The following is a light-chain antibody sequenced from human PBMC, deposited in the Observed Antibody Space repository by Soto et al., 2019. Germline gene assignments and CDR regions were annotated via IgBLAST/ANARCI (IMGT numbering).Light chain of an antibody. CDR1: ESLNMRY. V-gene: IGKV3-20*01. CDR2: DAS. CDR3: QKYDNSPLN. J-gene: IGKJ4*01. Sequence: IVFTQSPVTPSFSPGEIATLSCSASESLNMRYLAWYQQKPGQAPRLLIYDASDRATGIPDRFSGSGSGTDFTLTITTLEPEDFGVYYCQKYDNSPLNFGGGTKVDIK.